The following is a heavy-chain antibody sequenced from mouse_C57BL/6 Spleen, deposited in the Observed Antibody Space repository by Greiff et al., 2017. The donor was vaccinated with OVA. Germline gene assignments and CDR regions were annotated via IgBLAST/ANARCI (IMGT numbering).Heavy chain of an antibody. J-gene: IGHJ3*01. D-gene: IGHD2-2*01. Sequence: QVQLQQSGPELVRPGVSAKISCKGSGYTFTDYAMHWVKQSHAKSLEWIGVISTYYGDASYNQKFKDKATMTVDKSSSTAYMELARLTSEDSAVYYCARSLSGIYYGYDGTYWGQGTLVTVSA. CDR2: ISTYYGDA. CDR1: GYTFTDYA. V-gene: IGHV1-67*01. CDR3: ARSLSGIYYGYDGTY.